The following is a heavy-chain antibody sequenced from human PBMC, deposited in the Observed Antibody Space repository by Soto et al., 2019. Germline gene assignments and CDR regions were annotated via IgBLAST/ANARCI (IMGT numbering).Heavy chain of an antibody. CDR2: IYDGGSI. V-gene: IGHV3-53*01. CDR1: GFTVRSNY. J-gene: IGHJ4*02. Sequence: GGSLRLSCGVSGFTVRSNYMSWVRQAPGKGLEWVSVIYDGGSISYADSVKGRFTISRDNSKNTVYLQMNSLRAEDTAVYFCARERLYGPAYARGKGTLVTVSS. D-gene: IGHD3-10*01. CDR3: ARERLYGPAYA.